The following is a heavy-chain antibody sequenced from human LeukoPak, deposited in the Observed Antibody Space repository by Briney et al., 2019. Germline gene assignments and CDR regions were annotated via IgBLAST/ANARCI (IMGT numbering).Heavy chain of an antibody. J-gene: IGHJ4*02. CDR3: ARLLRRSMIVVVIKGKRGFDY. Sequence: SETLSLTCTVSGGSISSRSYYWGWIRQPPGKGLEWIGSIYYSGSTYYNPSLKSRVTISVDTSKNQFSLKLSSVTAADTAVYYCARLLRRSMIVVVIKGKRGFDYWGQGTLVTVSS. V-gene: IGHV4-39*01. CDR1: GGSISSRSYY. CDR2: IYYSGST. D-gene: IGHD3-22*01.